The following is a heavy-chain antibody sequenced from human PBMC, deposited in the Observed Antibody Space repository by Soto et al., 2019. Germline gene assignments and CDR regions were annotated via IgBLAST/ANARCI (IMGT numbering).Heavy chain of an antibody. CDR2: IYYSGST. CDR1: GGSISSYY. D-gene: IGHD3-9*01. J-gene: IGHJ6*02. Sequence: XETLSLTCTVSGGSISSYYWSWMRQPPGKGLEWIGYIYYSGSTNYNPSLKSRVTISVDTSKNQFSLKLSPVTAADTAVYYCARAIITGSKVYYYYYGMDVWGQGTTVTVSS. CDR3: ARAIITGSKVYYYYYGMDV. V-gene: IGHV4-59*01.